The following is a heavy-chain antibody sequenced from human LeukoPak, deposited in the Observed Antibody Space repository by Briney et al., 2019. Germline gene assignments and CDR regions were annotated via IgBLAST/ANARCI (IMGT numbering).Heavy chain of an antibody. V-gene: IGHV4-59*01. CDR1: GGSISSYY. CDR2: IYYSGST. Sequence: SETLSLTCTVSGGSISSYYWSWIRQPPGKGLEWIGYIYYSGSTNYNPSLTSRVTISVDTSKNQFSLKLSSVTAADTAVYYCARVYYSSSYDYWYFNLGGRGTRVTVSS. D-gene: IGHD6-13*01. J-gene: IGHJ2*01. CDR3: ARVYYSSSYDYWYFNL.